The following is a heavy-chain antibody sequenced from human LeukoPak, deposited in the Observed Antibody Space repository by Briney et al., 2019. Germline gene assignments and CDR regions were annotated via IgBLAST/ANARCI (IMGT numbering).Heavy chain of an antibody. Sequence: ASVKVSCKASGYTFTGYYIHWVRQAPGQGLEWMGWINLNSGGTNYAQKFPGRVTMTRDTSISTAYMDLSGLRSDDTAVYYCARRQGNSLGAFDIWGQGTMITVSS. D-gene: IGHD2-21*01. CDR2: INLNSGGT. J-gene: IGHJ3*02. V-gene: IGHV1-2*02. CDR1: GYTFTGYY. CDR3: ARRQGNSLGAFDI.